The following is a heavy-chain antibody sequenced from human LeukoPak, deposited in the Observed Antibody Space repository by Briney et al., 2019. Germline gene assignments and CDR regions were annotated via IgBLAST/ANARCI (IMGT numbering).Heavy chain of an antibody. Sequence: SETLSLTCTVSGGSISSYYWSWIRQPPGKGLEWIGYIYYSGSTNYNSSLKSRVTISVDTSKNQFSLKLSSVTAADTAVYYCARGNYDFWSGHYNWFDPWGQGTLVTVSS. CDR2: IYYSGST. D-gene: IGHD3-3*01. CDR3: ARGNYDFWSGHYNWFDP. J-gene: IGHJ5*02. CDR1: GGSISSYY. V-gene: IGHV4-59*01.